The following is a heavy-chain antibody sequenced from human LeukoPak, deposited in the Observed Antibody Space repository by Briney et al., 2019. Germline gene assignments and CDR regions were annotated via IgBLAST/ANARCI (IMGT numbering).Heavy chain of an antibody. V-gene: IGHV4-34*01. CDR2: LNHSGST. CDR1: GGSFSGYY. J-gene: IGHJ6*03. Sequence: SETLSLTCAVYGGSFSGYYWSGIRQPPGKSLEWIGELNHSGSTNYNPSLKSRVTISVDTSKNQFSLKLSSVTAADTAVYYCARVRTYSSSWRYYYYYMDVWGKGTTVTISS. CDR3: ARVRTYSSSWRYYYYYMDV. D-gene: IGHD6-13*01.